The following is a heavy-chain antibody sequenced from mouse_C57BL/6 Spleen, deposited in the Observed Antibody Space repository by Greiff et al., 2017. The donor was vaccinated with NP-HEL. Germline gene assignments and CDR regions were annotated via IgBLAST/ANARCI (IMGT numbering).Heavy chain of an antibody. CDR3: ARGGDSFFDY. J-gene: IGHJ2*01. CDR2: ISDGGSYT. CDR1: GFTFSSYA. Sequence: EVQVVESGGGLVKPGGSLKLSCAASGFTFSSYAMSWVRQTPEKRLEWVATISDGGSYTYYPDNVKGRFTISRDNAKNNLYLQMSHLKSEDTAMYYCARGGDSFFDYWGQGTTLTVSS. V-gene: IGHV5-4*01.